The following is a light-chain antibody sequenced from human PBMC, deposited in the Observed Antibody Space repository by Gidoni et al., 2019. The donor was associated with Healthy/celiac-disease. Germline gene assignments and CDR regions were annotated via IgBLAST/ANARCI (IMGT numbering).Light chain of an antibody. CDR3: QQYGSSPLT. V-gene: IGKV3-20*01. CDR1: QSVSSSY. J-gene: IGKJ3*01. CDR2: GAS. Sequence: EIVLTQSPGTRSLSPGERATLSCRASQSVSSSYLAWYQQKPGQAPRLLIYGASSRATRIPDRFSGSGSGTDFTLTISRLDPEDFAVYYCQQYGSSPLTFGPGTKVDIK.